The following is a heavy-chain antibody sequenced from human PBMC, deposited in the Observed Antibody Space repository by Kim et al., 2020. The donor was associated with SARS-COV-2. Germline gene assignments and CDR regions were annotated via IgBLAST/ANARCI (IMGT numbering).Heavy chain of an antibody. CDR2: IIPIFGTA. CDR1: GGTFSSYA. Sequence: SVKVSCKASGGTFSSYAISWVRQAPGQGLEWMGGIIPIFGTANYAQKFQGRVTITADESTSTAYMELSSLRSEDTAVYYCARDPDPGYYCDSSGYYQYFQHWGQGTLVTVSS. D-gene: IGHD3-22*01. V-gene: IGHV1-69*13. CDR3: ARDPDPGYYCDSSGYYQYFQH. J-gene: IGHJ1*01.